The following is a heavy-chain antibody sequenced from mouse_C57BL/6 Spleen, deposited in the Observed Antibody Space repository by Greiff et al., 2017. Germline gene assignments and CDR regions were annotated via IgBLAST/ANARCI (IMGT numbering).Heavy chain of an antibody. Sequence: EVQLVESGEGLVKPGGSLKLSCAASGFTFSSYAMSWVRQTPEKRLEWVAYISSGGDYIYYADTVKGRFTISRDNARNTLYLQMSSLKSEDTAMYYCTRDLYGEGDMDYWGQGTSVTVSS. CDR1: GFTFSSYA. D-gene: IGHD1-1*02. V-gene: IGHV5-9-1*02. CDR2: ISSGGDYI. CDR3: TRDLYGEGDMDY. J-gene: IGHJ4*01.